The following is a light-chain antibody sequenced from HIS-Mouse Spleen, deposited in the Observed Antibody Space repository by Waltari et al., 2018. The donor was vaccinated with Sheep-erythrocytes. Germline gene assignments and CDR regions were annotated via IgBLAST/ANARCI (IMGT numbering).Light chain of an antibody. CDR2: DVS. J-gene: IGLJ2*01. V-gene: IGLV2-11*01. CDR3: CSYAGSYTLV. Sequence: QSALTQPRSVSGSPGQSVTISCPGTSSDVGVYTFCSWYQQHPGKAPKLMIYDVSQRPSGVPDRFSGSKSGNTASLTISGLQAEDEADYYCCSYAGSYTLVFGGGTKLTVL. CDR1: SSDVGVYTF.